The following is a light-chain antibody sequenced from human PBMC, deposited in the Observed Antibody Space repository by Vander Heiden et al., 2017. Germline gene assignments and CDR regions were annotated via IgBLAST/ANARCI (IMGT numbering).Light chain of an antibody. J-gene: IGLJ1*01. CDR3: SSYASTSAPHFV. Sequence: QPALTQPLSVSGSPGQPTTISRTVTSFDAGGYNYVSWYPQHPANPPKLMIFEVSQRPSGVSHRFSGSKSGTTASLTISGHQADGEADYYCSSYASTSAPHFVFGTGTTVSVL. CDR2: EVS. CDR1: SFDAGGYNY. V-gene: IGLV2-14*01.